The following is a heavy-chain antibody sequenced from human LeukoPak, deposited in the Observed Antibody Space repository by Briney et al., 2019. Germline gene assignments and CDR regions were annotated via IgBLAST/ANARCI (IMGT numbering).Heavy chain of an antibody. CDR2: IYSGGTT. Sequence: TGGSLRLSCAASGFTVSSNYMSWVRQAPGKGLEWVSVIYSGGTTYYGDSVEGRFTISRDNAKNSLYLQMNSLRDEDTAVYYCASVRQRGYWGQGTLVTVSS. D-gene: IGHD2-8*01. CDR1: GFTVSSNY. V-gene: IGHV3-53*01. CDR3: ASVRQRGY. J-gene: IGHJ4*02.